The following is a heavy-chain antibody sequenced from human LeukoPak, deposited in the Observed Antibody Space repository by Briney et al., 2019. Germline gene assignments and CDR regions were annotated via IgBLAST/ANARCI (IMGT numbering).Heavy chain of an antibody. D-gene: IGHD2-2*01. CDR2: ISSNGVDT. CDR1: GFTVRTNG. V-gene: IGHV3-64*01. CDR3: ARWTSTYLGL. Sequence: GGSLRLPLAACGFTVRTNGVHWVRQAPGKGLEDVSAISSNGVDTYYANSVKGRFSVSRDISKNTVYLQMGSLRAEDMAVYYCARWTSTYLGLWGQGTLVTVSS. J-gene: IGHJ1*01.